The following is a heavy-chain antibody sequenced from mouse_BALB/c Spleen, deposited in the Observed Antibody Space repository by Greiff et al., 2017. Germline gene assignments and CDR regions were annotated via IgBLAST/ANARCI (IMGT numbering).Heavy chain of an antibody. Sequence: VQLQQSGAELVRPGSSVKISCKASGYAFSSYWMNWVKQRPGQGLEWIGQIYPGDGDTNYNGKFKGKATLTADKSSSTAYMQLSSLTSEDSAVYFCARDGVRRDNLAYWGQGTLVTVSA. J-gene: IGHJ3*01. D-gene: IGHD2-14*01. CDR2: IYPGDGDT. CDR1: GYAFSSYW. CDR3: ARDGVRRDNLAY. V-gene: IGHV1-80*01.